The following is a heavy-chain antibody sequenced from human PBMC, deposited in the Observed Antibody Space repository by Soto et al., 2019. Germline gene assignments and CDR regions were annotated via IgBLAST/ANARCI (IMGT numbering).Heavy chain of an antibody. Sequence: GGSLRLSCAASGFTFSSYGMHWVRQAPGKGLEWVAVISYDGSNKYYAESVKGRFTISRDNSKNTLYLQMNSLRAEDTAVYYCAKALGLRLGELSLSPDYWGQGTLVTVSS. D-gene: IGHD3-16*02. J-gene: IGHJ4*01. CDR1: GFTFSSYG. CDR3: AKALGLRLGELSLSPDY. CDR2: ISYDGSNK. V-gene: IGHV3-30*18.